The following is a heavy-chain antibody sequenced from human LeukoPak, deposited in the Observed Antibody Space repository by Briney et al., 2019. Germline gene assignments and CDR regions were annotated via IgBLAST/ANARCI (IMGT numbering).Heavy chain of an antibody. CDR3: ATYGSGSHRFDP. D-gene: IGHD3-10*01. Sequence: SGTLSLTCAVSGGSISSSNWWSWVRQPPGKGLEWIGEIYHSGSTNYNPSLKSRVTISVDTSKNQFSLKLNSVTAADTAVYYCATYGSGSHRFDPWGQGTLVTVSS. CDR1: GGSISSSNW. V-gene: IGHV4-4*02. J-gene: IGHJ5*02. CDR2: IYHSGST.